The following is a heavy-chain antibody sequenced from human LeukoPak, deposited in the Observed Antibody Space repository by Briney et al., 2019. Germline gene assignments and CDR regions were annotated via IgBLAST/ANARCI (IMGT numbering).Heavy chain of an antibody. CDR1: GGSFSGYY. CDR2: INHSGST. Sequence: SETLSRTCAVYGGSFSGYYWSWIRQPPGKGLEWIGEINHSGSTNYNPSLKSRVTISVDTSKNQFSLKLSSVTAADTAVYYCARSANYYYYMDVWGKGTTVTVSS. V-gene: IGHV4-34*01. J-gene: IGHJ6*03. CDR3: ARSANYYYYMDV.